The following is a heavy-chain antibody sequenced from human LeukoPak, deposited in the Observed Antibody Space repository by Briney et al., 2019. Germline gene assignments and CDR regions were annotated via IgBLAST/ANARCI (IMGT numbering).Heavy chain of an antibody. CDR3: ATWGAHDAFDI. J-gene: IGHJ3*02. CDR1: GFTFSSYS. CDR2: ISSSSSYI. Sequence: AGGSLRLSCAASGFTFSSYSMNWVRQAPGKGLEWVSSISSSSSYIYYADSVKGRFTISRDNAKDSLYLQMNSLRAEDTAVYYCATWGAHDAFDIWGQGTMVTVSS. D-gene: IGHD3-16*01. V-gene: IGHV3-21*01.